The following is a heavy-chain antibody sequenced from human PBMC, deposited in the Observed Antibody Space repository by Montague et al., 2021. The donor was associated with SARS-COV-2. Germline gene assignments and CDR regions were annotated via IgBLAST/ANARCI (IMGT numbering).Heavy chain of an antibody. Sequence: SETLSLTCAVHGGSFSGYYWNWIRQPPGKGLEWNGEINHSGSTNYNPSLKSRVTMSVDTSKNQFSLKLSSVTAADTAVYYCARGARQGYGFRLGSFDSWGQGTLVTVSS. J-gene: IGHJ4*02. CDR2: INHSGST. CDR3: ARGARQGYGFRLGSFDS. D-gene: IGHD3-10*01. CDR1: GGSFSGYY. V-gene: IGHV4-34*01.